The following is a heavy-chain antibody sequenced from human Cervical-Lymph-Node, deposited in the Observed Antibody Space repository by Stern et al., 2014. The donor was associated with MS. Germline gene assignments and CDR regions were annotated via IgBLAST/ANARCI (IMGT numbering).Heavy chain of an antibody. D-gene: IGHD1-1*01. CDR3: ARPPPRRKWDDPNYGMDV. J-gene: IGHJ6*02. Sequence: EDQLVESGAEVKKPGESLKISCKGSGYTFTNNWIAWVRQMPGKGLEWMGIIYPDDSDIRYSPSLQGQVTISADKSLRTSYLQWSGLKAADSAVYYCARPPPRRKWDDPNYGMDVWGQGTTVTVSS. CDR2: IYPDDSDI. CDR1: GYTFTNNW. V-gene: IGHV5-51*03.